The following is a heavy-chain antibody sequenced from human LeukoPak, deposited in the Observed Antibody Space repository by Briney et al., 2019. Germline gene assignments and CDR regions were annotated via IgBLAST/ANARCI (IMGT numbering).Heavy chain of an antibody. CDR3: ARDGATEGAFDI. J-gene: IGHJ3*02. CDR1: GDSFSSGTYY. Sequence: SQTLSLTCTVSGDSFSSGTYYWSWIRQPPGKGLEWIGYIYHSGIPYYNPSLKSRVTISVDTSKNQFSLKLSSVTAADTAVYYCARDGATEGAFDIWGQGTMVTVSS. D-gene: IGHD1-26*01. V-gene: IGHV4-30-2*01. CDR2: IYHSGIP.